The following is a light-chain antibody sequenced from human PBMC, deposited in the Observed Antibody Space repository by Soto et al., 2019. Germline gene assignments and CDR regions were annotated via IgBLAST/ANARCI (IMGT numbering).Light chain of an antibody. CDR1: QSLSTF. Sequence: EIQMTQSPSSLSASVGDRVSVTCRASQSLSTFVNWYQQRPGEPPKLLIYAARSLQSGVPSRFSGSGSGADFTLSIGSLPPEDFATYYCQQRYTTPRTFGKGTKVEVK. CDR2: AAR. J-gene: IGKJ1*01. V-gene: IGKV1-39*01. CDR3: QQRYTTPRT.